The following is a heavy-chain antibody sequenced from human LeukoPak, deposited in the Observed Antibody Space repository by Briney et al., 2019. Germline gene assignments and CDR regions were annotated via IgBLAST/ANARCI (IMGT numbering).Heavy chain of an antibody. V-gene: IGHV3-74*01. CDR2: INSDGSST. CDR3: ATGSGGGYDFDY. J-gene: IGHJ4*02. CDR1: GFTFSSYW. D-gene: IGHD1-26*01. Sequence: GGSLRLSCAASGFTFSSYWMHWVRQAPGKGLVWVSRINSDGSSTSYADSVKGRFTISRDNAKSTLYLQMNSLRAEDTAVYYCATGSGGGYDFDYWGQGTLVTVSS.